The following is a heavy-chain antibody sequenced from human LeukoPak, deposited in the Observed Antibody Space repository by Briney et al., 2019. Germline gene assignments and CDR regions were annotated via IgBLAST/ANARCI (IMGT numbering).Heavy chain of an antibody. CDR2: VSYSGST. J-gene: IGHJ3*02. CDR3: ARPYSSTWIDAFDI. V-gene: IGHV4-39*01. CDR1: GGSISSGTYY. D-gene: IGHD6-13*01. Sequence: PSETLSLTCTVSGGSISSGTYYWGWIRQPPGKGLEWIASVSYSGSTYYNPSLKSRVTISVDTSKNQFSLKLSSVTAADTAVYYCARPYSSTWIDAFDIWGQGTMVTVSS.